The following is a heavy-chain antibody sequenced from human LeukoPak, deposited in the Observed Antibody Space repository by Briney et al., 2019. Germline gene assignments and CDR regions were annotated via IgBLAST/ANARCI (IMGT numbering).Heavy chain of an antibody. CDR1: GYTFTNYR. CDR2: ISAYNGNT. V-gene: IGHV1-18*01. J-gene: IGHJ6*02. D-gene: IGHD6-13*01. Sequence: ASAKVSCKASGYTFTNYRINWVRQAPGQGLEWMGWISAYNGNTNYVEKLQGRVTMTTDASTSTAYMELRSLRSDDTAVYYCARDWTDDSSSWKINYYHGMDVWGQGTTVTVSS. CDR3: ARDWTDDSSSWKINYYHGMDV.